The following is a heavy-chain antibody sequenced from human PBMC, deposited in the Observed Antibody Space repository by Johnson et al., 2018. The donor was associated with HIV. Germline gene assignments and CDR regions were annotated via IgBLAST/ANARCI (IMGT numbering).Heavy chain of an antibody. CDR1: GFTFSSYG. CDR3: ARATTPHDAFDI. D-gene: IGHD1-1*01. Sequence: QVQLVESGGGLAQPGGSLRLSCAASGFTFSSYGMHWVRQAPGKGLEWVAVISYDGSNKYYEDTVRGRFTISRDNSKNTVYLQMNSRRAEYTAVYYCARATTPHDAFDIGGQGTMVTVSS. V-gene: IGHV3-30*03. J-gene: IGHJ3*02. CDR2: ISYDGSNK.